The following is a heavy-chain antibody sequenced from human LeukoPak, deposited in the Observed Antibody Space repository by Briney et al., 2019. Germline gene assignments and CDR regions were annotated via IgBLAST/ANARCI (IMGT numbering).Heavy chain of an antibody. CDR2: IYYSGST. D-gene: IGHD6-19*01. CDR3: ARRAYSSGYYYFDY. V-gene: IGHV4-59*08. J-gene: IGHJ4*02. Sequence: KPSGTLSLTCTVSGGSISSYHWSWIRQPPGKGLEWIGYIYYSGSTNYNPSLRSRVTISVDTSKNQFSLKLSSVTAADTAVYYCARRAYSSGYYYFDYWGQGTQVTVSS. CDR1: GGSISSYH.